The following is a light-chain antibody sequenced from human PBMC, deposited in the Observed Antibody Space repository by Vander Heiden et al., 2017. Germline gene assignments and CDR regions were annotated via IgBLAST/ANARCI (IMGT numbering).Light chain of an antibody. CDR1: QSVLYSSNNKNY. Sequence: DIVMTKSPDSLAVSLGERATINCKSSQSVLYSSNNKNYLAWYQQKPGQPPKLLIYWASTRESGVPDRFSGSGSGTDFTLTISSLQAEDVAVYYCQQYYSTLTWTFGQGTKVEIK. CDR3: QQYYSTLTWT. CDR2: WAS. J-gene: IGKJ1*01. V-gene: IGKV4-1*01.